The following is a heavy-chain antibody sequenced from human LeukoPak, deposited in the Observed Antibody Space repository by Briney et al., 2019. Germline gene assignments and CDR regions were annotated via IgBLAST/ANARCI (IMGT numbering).Heavy chain of an antibody. CDR1: GGSFSGYY. D-gene: IGHD6-6*01. CDR3: ARLHTSIAARPFDY. V-gene: IGHV4-34*09. CDR2: IYYSGST. Sequence: PSETLSLTCAVYGGSFSGYYWSWIRQPPGKGLEWIGYIYYSGSTYYNPSLKSRVTISVDTSKNQFSLKLSSVTAADTAVYYCARLHTSIAARPFDYWGQGTLVTVSS. J-gene: IGHJ4*02.